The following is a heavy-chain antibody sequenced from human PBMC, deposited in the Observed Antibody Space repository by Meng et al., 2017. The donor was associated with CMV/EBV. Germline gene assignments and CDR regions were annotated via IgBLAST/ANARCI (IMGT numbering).Heavy chain of an antibody. CDR2: INHSGST. Sequence: GSLRLSCAVYGGFFSGYYWSWIRQPPGKGLEWIGEINHSGSTNYNPSLKSRVTISVDTSKNQFSLKLSSVTAADTAVYYCARGHIVVVPAATGYYYYGMDVWGQGTTVTVSS. V-gene: IGHV4-34*01. J-gene: IGHJ6*02. CDR3: ARGHIVVVPAATGYYYYGMDV. D-gene: IGHD2-2*01. CDR1: GGFFSGYY.